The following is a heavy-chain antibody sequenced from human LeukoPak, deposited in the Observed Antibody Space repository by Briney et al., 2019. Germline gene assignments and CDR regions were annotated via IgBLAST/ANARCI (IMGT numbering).Heavy chain of an antibody. CDR1: DGSLSRGRYY. CDR3: AKEGVRGSGSYLRFDP. J-gene: IGHJ5*02. D-gene: IGHD3-10*01. Sequence: SETLSLTCSVSDGSLSRGRYYWSWIRQPARKGLEWIGRIYNSGSATYNPSLKSRVTISLDTSKNQFSLRLSSVTAADTAVYYCAKEGVRGSGSYLRFDPRGHGTLVTVSS. V-gene: IGHV4-61*02. CDR2: IYNSGSA.